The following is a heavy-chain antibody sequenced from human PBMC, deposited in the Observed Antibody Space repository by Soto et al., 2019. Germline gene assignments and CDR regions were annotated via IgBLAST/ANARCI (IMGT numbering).Heavy chain of an antibody. J-gene: IGHJ4*02. V-gene: IGHV3-21*01. CDR2: ITGTSAFT. Sequence: SLRLSCAASGFVFSDFQFNWVRQAPGGGLEWLSSITGTSAFTEYAESIEGRFAISRDNPNKLLFLHMDNLRPEDTAVYYCARDNFAFQGAFDIWGEGTLASVSS. CDR3: ARDNFAFQGAFDI. D-gene: IGHD1-1*01. CDR1: GFVFSDFQ.